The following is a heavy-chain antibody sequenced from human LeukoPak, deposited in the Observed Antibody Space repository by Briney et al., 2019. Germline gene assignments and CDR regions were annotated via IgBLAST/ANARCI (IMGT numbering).Heavy chain of an antibody. CDR2: ISVYNGNT. CDR1: GYTFTSYG. CDR3: ARDQYKGTVTVFGVVIETPLNY. J-gene: IGHJ4*02. V-gene: IGHV1-18*01. Sequence: ASVKVSCKASGYTFTSYGISWVRQAPGQGLEWMGWISVYNGNTNYAQKFQGRVTMTTDASTSTAYMELRSLRSDDTAVYYCARDQYKGTVTVFGVVIETPLNYWGQGVLVTVSS. D-gene: IGHD3-3*01.